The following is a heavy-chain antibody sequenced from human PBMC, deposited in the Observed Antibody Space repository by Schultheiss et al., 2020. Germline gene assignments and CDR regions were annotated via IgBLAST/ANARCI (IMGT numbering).Heavy chain of an antibody. CDR1: GFTFSDSH. Sequence: GGSLRLSCTASGFTFSDSHVHWVRQAAGKGLEWVSYISSSGSTIYYADSVKGRFTISRDNAKNSLYLQMNSLRAEDTAVYYCARDSDGTFDYWGQGTLVTVSS. CDR2: ISSSGSTI. D-gene: IGHD1-1*01. V-gene: IGHV3-11*01. J-gene: IGHJ4*02. CDR3: ARDSDGTFDY.